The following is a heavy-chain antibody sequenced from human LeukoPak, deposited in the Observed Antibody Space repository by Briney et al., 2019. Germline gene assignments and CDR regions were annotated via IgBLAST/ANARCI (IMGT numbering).Heavy chain of an antibody. CDR3: ARYFYDSSGYPYYFDY. V-gene: IGHV3-53*01. D-gene: IGHD3-22*01. CDR1: GFTVSSNY. CDR2: IYSGGST. J-gene: IGHJ4*02. Sequence: QPGGSLRLSCVASGFTVSSNYMSWVRQAPGKGLEWVSVIYSGGSTYYADSVKGRFTISKDNSKNTLYLQMNSLRAEDTAVYYCARYFYDSSGYPYYFDYWGQGTWSPSPQ.